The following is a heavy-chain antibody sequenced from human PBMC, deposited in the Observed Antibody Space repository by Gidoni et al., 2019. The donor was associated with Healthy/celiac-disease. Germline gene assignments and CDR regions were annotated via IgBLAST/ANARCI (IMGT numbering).Heavy chain of an antibody. J-gene: IGHJ6*03. CDR2: INHSGST. CDR1: GGCFSGYY. V-gene: IGHV4-34*01. CDR3: ARWGYCSSTSCYRGGHYYYYYMDV. D-gene: IGHD2-2*01. Sequence: QVQLQQWGAGLLKPSDTLSLTCAVYGGCFSGYYWSWLRQTWGKVLEWIGEINHSGSTNYNPSLKSRVTISVDTSKNQFSLKLSSVTAANTAVYYCARWGYCSSTSCYRGGHYYYYYMDVWGKGTTVTVSS.